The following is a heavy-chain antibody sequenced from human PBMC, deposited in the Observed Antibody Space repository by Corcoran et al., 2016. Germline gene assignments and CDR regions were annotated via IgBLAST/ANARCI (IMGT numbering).Heavy chain of an antibody. J-gene: IGHJ5*02. Sequence: QVQLVQSGAEVKKPGASVKVSCKASGYTFTSYYMHWVRQAPGQGLEWMGIINPSGGNTRYAQKFQGRVTMTRDTSTSTVYMELSSLRSEDTAVYYCARGGYNWNYDHWFDTWGQGTLVTVSS. V-gene: IGHV1-46*01. D-gene: IGHD1-7*01. CDR2: INPSGGNT. CDR3: ARGGYNWNYDHWFDT. CDR1: GYTFTSYY.